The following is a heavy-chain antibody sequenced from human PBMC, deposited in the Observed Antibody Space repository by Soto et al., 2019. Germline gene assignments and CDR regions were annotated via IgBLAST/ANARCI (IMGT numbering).Heavy chain of an antibody. CDR3: ARSIVVVTALDY. CDR1: GYTFTSYA. CDR2: INAVNRNT. D-gene: IGHD2-21*02. V-gene: IGHV1-3*01. Sequence: QVQLVQSGAEVKKPGASVKVSCKAPGYTFTSYAMHWVRQAPGQRLEWMGWINAVNRNTKYSQKFQGRVTITRDTSASTAYMKLSSLRSEDTAVYYCARSIVVVTALDYWGQGTLVTVSS. J-gene: IGHJ4*02.